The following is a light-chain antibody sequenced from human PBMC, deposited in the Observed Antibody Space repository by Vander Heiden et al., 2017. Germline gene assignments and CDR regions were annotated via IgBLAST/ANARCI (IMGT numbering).Light chain of an antibody. CDR2: AAS. V-gene: IGKV1-9*01. CDR1: QGISSY. J-gene: IGKJ4*01. Sequence: IQLTQSPSSLSASVGDRVTITCRASQGISSYLAWYQQKPGRAPKLLIYAASTLQSGFPSRFSGSGSGTDFTLTISSLQPEDFATNFCQQLNSYPLTFGGGTKVEIK. CDR3: QQLNSYPLT.